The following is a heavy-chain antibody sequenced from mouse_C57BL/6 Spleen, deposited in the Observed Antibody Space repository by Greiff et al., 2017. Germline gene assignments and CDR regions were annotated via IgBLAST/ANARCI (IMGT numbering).Heavy chain of an antibody. D-gene: IGHD1-1*01. CDR2: IHPNSGST. CDR3: ARSMTTVVASDYFDY. V-gene: IGHV1-64*01. J-gene: IGHJ2*01. CDR1: GYTFTSYW. Sequence: QVQLQQPGAELVKPGASVKLSCKASGYTFTSYWMHWVKQRPGQGLEWIGMIHPNSGSTNYNEKFKSKATLTVDKSSSTAYMQLSSLTSEDSAVYYCARSMTTVVASDYFDYWGQGTTLTVSS.